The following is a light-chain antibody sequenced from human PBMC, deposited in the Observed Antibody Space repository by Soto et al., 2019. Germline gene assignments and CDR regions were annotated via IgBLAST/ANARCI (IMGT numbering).Light chain of an antibody. CDR3: QDTFSRPCS. CDR2: AAS. V-gene: IGKV1-39*01. CDR1: QSIVSY. J-gene: IGKJ2*01. Sequence: DIQMTQSPDSLSASVGDRVTITCRASQSIVSYLNWYQQKPGKAPNLLVYAASSLQSGVPSRFSGSGSGTDFTLTISTLQPEDFATYYCQDTFSRPCSIGQGTKLEI.